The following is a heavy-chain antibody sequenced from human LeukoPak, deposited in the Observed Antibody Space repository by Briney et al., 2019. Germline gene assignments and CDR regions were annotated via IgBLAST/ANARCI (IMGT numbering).Heavy chain of an antibody. CDR3: AKWGDYDVLTGYYVPDY. J-gene: IGHJ4*02. CDR2: ILGSDGST. D-gene: IGHD3-9*01. CDR1: GFTFSNYA. Sequence: GGSLRLSCAASGFTFSNYAMSWVRQAPGKGLEWVSAILGSDGSTYYADSVKGRFTVSRDNSRSTLYLQMKSLRAEDTALYYCAKWGDYDVLTGYYVPDYWGQGTRVTVSS. V-gene: IGHV3-23*01.